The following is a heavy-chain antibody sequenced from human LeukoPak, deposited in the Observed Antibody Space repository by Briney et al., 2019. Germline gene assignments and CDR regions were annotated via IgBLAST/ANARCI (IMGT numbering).Heavy chain of an antibody. CDR2: IYYSGST. D-gene: IGHD3-22*01. Sequence: PSETLSLTCTVSGGSISSHYWSWIRQPPGKGLEWIGYIYYSGSTNYNPSLKSRVTISVDTSKNQFSLKLSSVTAADTAVYYCARGYYYDSSGYYPFAYWGQGTPVTVSS. V-gene: IGHV4-59*11. J-gene: IGHJ4*02. CDR1: GGSISSHY. CDR3: ARGYYYDSSGYYPFAY.